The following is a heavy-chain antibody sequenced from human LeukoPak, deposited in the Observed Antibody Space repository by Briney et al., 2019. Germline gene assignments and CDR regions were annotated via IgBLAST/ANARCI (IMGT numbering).Heavy chain of an antibody. D-gene: IGHD3-10*01. V-gene: IGHV1-3*01. J-gene: IGHJ4*02. CDR3: ARFPIYGSGSPTYYFDY. CDR1: GYSFTNYA. Sequence: ASVKVSCKASGYSFTNYAMHWVRQAPGQGLEWMGWINAGNGDTKYSQNFQGRVTITRDTSASTAYMELSSLRSEDTAVYYCARFPIYGSGSPTYYFDYWGQGTLVTVSS. CDR2: INAGNGDT.